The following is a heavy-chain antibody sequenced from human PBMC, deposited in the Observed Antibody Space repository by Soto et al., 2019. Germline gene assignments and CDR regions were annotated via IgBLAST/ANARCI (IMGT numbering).Heavy chain of an antibody. D-gene: IGHD1-7*01. V-gene: IGHV3-23*01. CDR1: GFXFSSYA. Sequence: GXLRLFRADSGFXFSSYAMRWVRQSRGKWLEWVSAISGSGGSTYYADSVKGRFTISRDNSKNTLYLQMKSLRAEDTAVYYCAKVETGNYGYYYYGMDVWGQGTTGTVSS. J-gene: IGHJ6*02. CDR2: ISGSGGST. CDR3: AKVETGNYGYYYYGMDV.